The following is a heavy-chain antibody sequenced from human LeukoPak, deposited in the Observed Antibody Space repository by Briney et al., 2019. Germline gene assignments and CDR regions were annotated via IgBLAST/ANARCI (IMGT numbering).Heavy chain of an antibody. D-gene: IGHD2-2*01. CDR2: IYPDDSDT. Sequence: GESLKISCNASGYSFTSYWIAWVRQMPGKGLEWMGIIYPDDSDTRYSPSFQGRVTISADKSISTAYLQWSSLKASDTAMYYCARLSCSRTSCLAPWGQGALVTVSS. CDR1: GYSFTSYW. CDR3: ARLSCSRTSCLAP. V-gene: IGHV5-51*01. J-gene: IGHJ5*02.